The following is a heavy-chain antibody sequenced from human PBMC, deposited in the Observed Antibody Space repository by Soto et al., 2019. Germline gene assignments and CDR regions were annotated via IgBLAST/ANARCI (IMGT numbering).Heavy chain of an antibody. J-gene: IGHJ6*02. V-gene: IGHV3-30*18. CDR3: AKAAGTKYYDISTGYYNPTAYYYYGMDV. D-gene: IGHD3-9*01. CDR1: GFTFSSYG. CDR2: ISYDGSNK. Sequence: GGSLRLSCAASGFTFSSYGMHWVRQAPGKGLEWVAVISYDGSNKYYADSVKGRFTISRDNSKNTLYLQMNSLRAEDTAVYYCAKAAGTKYYDISTGYYNPTAYYYYGMDVWGQGTTVTVSS.